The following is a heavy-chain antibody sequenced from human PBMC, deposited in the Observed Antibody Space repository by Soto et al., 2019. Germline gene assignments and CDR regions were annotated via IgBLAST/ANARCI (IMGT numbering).Heavy chain of an antibody. CDR1: GFTFSTFD. CDR2: IGTLSDT. CDR3: ARGRSFSYDSTPPPMFDP. Sequence: PGGSLRLSXAGSGFTFSTFDIHWVRQAPGKGLEWVSGIGTLSDTFYAASVQGRFTISRQNAKNSVYLQMNSLRAGDTAFYYCARGRSFSYDSTPPPMFDPWGQGTLVTAPQ. J-gene: IGHJ5*02. V-gene: IGHV3-13*01. D-gene: IGHD3-10*01.